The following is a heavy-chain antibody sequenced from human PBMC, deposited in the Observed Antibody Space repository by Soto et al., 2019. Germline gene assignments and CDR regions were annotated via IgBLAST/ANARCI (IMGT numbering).Heavy chain of an antibody. Sequence: GGSLRLSCAASGFTVSSNYMSWVRQAPGKGLEWVSVIYSGGSTYYADSVKGRFTISRDNSKNTLYLQMNSLRAEDTAVYYCAKDVFLVPAAMAQHTNSEFDYWGQGTLVTVSS. D-gene: IGHD2-2*01. V-gene: IGHV3-66*01. CDR1: GFTVSSNY. CDR3: AKDVFLVPAAMAQHTNSEFDY. CDR2: IYSGGST. J-gene: IGHJ4*02.